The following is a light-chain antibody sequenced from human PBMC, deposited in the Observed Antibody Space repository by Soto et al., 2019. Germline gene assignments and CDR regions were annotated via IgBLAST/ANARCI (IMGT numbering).Light chain of an antibody. Sequence: QSVLTQPPSVSGTPGQMVTISCTGSSSNIGAGYDVHWYQQLPGTAPKLLIYGNSNRPSGVPDRFSGSKSGTSASLAITGLQAEDEADYYCQSSDSSLNVCGTGTKVTVL. CDR2: GNS. J-gene: IGLJ1*01. V-gene: IGLV1-40*01. CDR3: QSSDSSLNV. CDR1: SSNIGAGYD.